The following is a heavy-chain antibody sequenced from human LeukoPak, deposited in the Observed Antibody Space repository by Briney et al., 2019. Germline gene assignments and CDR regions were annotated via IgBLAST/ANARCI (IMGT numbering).Heavy chain of an antibody. V-gene: IGHV3-7*01. Sequence: GGSLRLSCAASGFTFSSYWMSWVRQAPGKGLEWVANIKQDGSEKYYVDSVKGRFTISRDNAKNTLYLQMNSLRAEDTAAYYCAKGYYFDILSGYSSLDSWGQGTLVNVSS. J-gene: IGHJ4*02. CDR2: IKQDGSEK. CDR3: AKGYYFDILSGYSSLDS. CDR1: GFTFSSYW. D-gene: IGHD3-9*01.